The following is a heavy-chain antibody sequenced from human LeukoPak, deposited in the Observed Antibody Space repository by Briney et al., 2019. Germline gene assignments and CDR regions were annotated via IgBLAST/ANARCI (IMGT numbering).Heavy chain of an antibody. V-gene: IGHV3-11*01. CDR3: ASLYDSTGFCFDY. CDR1: GFRFSDYY. Sequence: GGSLRLSCVVSGFRFSDYYMSWIRQTPGKGPELISYISGSGDAIYYTDSVKGRFTISRDNAKNSLYLQLDSLSAEDTAVYYCASLYDSTGFCFDYWGQGALVTVSS. J-gene: IGHJ4*02. D-gene: IGHD3-22*01. CDR2: ISGSGDAI.